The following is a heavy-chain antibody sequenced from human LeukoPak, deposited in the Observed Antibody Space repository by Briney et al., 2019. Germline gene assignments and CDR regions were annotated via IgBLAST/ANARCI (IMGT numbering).Heavy chain of an antibody. CDR3: ARVQGSGWFDY. J-gene: IGHJ4*02. CDR2: IIPIFGTA. D-gene: IGHD6-19*01. CDR1: GGTFSNYA. V-gene: IGHV1-69*06. Sequence: ASVKVSCKASGGTFSNYAISWVRQAPGQGLEWMGGIIPIFGTANYAQKFRGRVTITADKSTRTAYMELSSLRSEDTAVYYCARVQGSGWFDYWGQGTLVTVSS.